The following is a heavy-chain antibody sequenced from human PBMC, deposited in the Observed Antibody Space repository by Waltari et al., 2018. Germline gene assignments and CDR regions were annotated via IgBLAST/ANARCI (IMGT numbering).Heavy chain of an antibody. D-gene: IGHD3-3*01. CDR3: ARDTYYDFWSGYDY. J-gene: IGHJ4*02. Sequence: QVQLVQSGAEGKKPGSSVKVSCKASGGTFSSYDISWVRQAPGQGLEWMGRIIPILGIANYAQKFQGRVTITADKSTSTAYMELSSLRSEDTAVYYCARDTYYDFWSGYDYWGQGTLVTVSS. V-gene: IGHV1-69*04. CDR2: IIPILGIA. CDR1: GGTFSSYD.